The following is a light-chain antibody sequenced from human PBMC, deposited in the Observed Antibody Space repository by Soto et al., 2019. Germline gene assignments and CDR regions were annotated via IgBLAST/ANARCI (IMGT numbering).Light chain of an antibody. Sequence: QAVVTQEPSLTGSPGGTVTLTFGSTTGTVTSGHYPCWFQQQPGQAPKTLIYDTANIFSWTSIRSSVTLLGGKADLTLSGAEPEEEAEYCCLLFYRGAYVFGPGTKVTVL. V-gene: IGLV7-46*01. J-gene: IGLJ1*01. CDR3: LLFYRGAYV. CDR2: DTA. CDR1: TGTVTSGHY.